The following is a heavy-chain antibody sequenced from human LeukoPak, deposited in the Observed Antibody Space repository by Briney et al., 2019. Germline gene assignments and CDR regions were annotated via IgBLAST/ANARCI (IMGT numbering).Heavy chain of an antibody. J-gene: IGHJ5*02. D-gene: IGHD1-1*01. CDR3: ARTELENWFDP. V-gene: IGHV1-18*01. CDR1: GYSFTNYG. CDR2: INAYNANA. Sequence: ASVKVSCKASGYSFTNYGISWIREAPGRGPEWLGWINAYNANAHYAQKLQGRATMTTDTSTSTAYMELRSLRSDDTAVYYCARTELENWFDPWGQGTLVTVSS.